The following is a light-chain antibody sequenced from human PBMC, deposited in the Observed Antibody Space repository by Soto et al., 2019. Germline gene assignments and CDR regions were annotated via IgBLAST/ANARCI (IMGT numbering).Light chain of an antibody. CDR1: QAIKND. Sequence: DIQMTQSPSSLSASVGDRVTITCRASQAIKNDLGWYQQRPGKAPKGLVFSASSLQSGVPSRCSGSGSETSFTRTISSLQPEDFATYYCLQYRSYPWTCGQGTQLEIK. CDR2: SAS. V-gene: IGKV1-17*01. J-gene: IGKJ1*01. CDR3: LQYRSYPWT.